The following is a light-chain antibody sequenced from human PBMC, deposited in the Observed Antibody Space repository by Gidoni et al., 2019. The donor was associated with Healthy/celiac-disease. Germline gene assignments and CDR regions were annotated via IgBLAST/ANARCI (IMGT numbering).Light chain of an antibody. V-gene: IGLV2-8*01. J-gene: IGLJ2*01. CDR1: SSDVGGYNY. CDR3: SSYAGSNNLV. CDR2: EVS. Sequence: SALTQPPSASRSPGQSLTISCTGTSSDVGGYNYVSWYQQHPGKAPKLMIYEVSKRPSGVPDRFSGSKSGNTASLTVSGLQAEDEADYYCSSYAGSNNLVFGGGTKLTVL.